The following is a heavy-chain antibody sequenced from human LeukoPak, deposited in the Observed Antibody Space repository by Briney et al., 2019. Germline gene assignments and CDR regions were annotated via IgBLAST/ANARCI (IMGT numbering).Heavy chain of an antibody. J-gene: IGHJ4*02. CDR1: GFTFSSYA. Sequence: GGSLRFSCAASGFTFSSYAMSWVRQAPGKGLEWVSAISGSGGSTYYADSVKGRFTISRDNSKNTLYLQMNSLRAEDTAAYYCAKYFSARRLVIRPLDYWGQGTLVTVSS. CDR3: AKYFSARRLVIRPLDY. CDR2: ISGSGGST. D-gene: IGHD3-9*01. V-gene: IGHV3-23*01.